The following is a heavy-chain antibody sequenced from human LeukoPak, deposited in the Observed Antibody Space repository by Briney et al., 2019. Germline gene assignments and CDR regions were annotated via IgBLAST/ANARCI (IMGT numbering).Heavy chain of an antibody. J-gene: IGHJ5*02. CDR1: GGSISSYY. V-gene: IGHV4-59*01. D-gene: IGHD6-13*01. CDR3: ARGYSSSWYQGPYWFDP. CDR2: IYYSGST. Sequence: SETLSLTCTVSGGSISSYYWSWIRQAPGKGLEWIGYIYYSGSTNYNPSLKSRVTISVDTSKNQFSLKLSSVTAADTAVYYCARGYSSSWYQGPYWFDPCGQGTLVTVSS.